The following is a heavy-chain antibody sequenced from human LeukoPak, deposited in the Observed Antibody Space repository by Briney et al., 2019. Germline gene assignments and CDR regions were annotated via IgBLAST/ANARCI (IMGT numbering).Heavy chain of an antibody. D-gene: IGHD3-3*02. CDR2: IIPIFGTA. CDR3: ARSSRLAVSRWGAPYYYYYMDV. V-gene: IGHV1-69*05. J-gene: IGHJ6*03. Sequence: ASVKVSCKASGGTFSSYAISWVRQAPGQGLEWMGGIIPIFGTANYAQKFHGRVTITTDESTSTAYMELSSLRSEDTAVYYCARSSRLAVSRWGAPYYYYYMDVWGKGTTVTVSS. CDR1: GGTFSSYA.